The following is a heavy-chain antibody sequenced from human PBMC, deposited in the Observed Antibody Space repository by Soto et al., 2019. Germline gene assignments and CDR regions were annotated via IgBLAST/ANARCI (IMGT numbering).Heavy chain of an antibody. CDR2: ISSSGTI. CDR1: GGSIRDYF. V-gene: IGHV4-59*01. J-gene: IGHJ6*02. Sequence: SETLSLTCSVSGGSIRDYFWTWIRQPPGKGLEWIGYISSSGTINYNSSLKSRVTISLDTSRNHFSLKLSSVTAADTAVYFCARDRKLVIPGNYYYYGMDVSGQGTTVTVSS. D-gene: IGHD3-9*01. CDR3: ARDRKLVIPGNYYYYGMDV.